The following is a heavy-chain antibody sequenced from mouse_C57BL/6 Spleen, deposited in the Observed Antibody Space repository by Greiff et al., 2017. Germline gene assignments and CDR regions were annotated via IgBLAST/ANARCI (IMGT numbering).Heavy chain of an antibody. Sequence: QLQQSGPGLVKPSQSLSLTCSVTGYSITSGYYWNWIRQFPGNKLEWMGYISYDGSNNYNPSLKNRISITRDTSKNQFFLKLNSVTTEDTATYYCARGAYDGYYFDYWGQGTTLTVSS. CDR2: ISYDGSN. D-gene: IGHD2-3*01. CDR1: GYSITSGYY. V-gene: IGHV3-6*01. J-gene: IGHJ2*01. CDR3: ARGAYDGYYFDY.